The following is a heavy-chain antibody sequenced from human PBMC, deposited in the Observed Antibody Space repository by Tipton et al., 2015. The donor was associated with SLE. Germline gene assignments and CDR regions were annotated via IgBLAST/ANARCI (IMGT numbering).Heavy chain of an antibody. V-gene: IGHV4-61*09. CDR1: GGSISSGSYY. D-gene: IGHD6-6*01. CDR3: ARGVVAARTWFDP. CDR2: IYTSGST. Sequence: TLSLTCAVYGGSISSGSYYWSWIRQPAGKGLEWIGHIYTSGSTNYNPSLKSRVTISVDTSKNQFSRKLSSVTAADTAVFYCARGVVAARTWFDPWGQGTLVTVSS. J-gene: IGHJ5*02.